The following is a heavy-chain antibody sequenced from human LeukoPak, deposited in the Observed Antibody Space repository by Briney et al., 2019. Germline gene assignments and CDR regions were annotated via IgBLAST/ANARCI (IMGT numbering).Heavy chain of an antibody. CDR3: ARAQITMIVVVITTERAFDI. CDR1: GGSFSGYY. D-gene: IGHD3-22*01. CDR2: INHSGST. V-gene: IGHV4-34*01. J-gene: IGHJ3*02. Sequence: SETLSLTCAVYGGSFSGYYWSWVRKPPGKGLEWIGEINHSGSTNYNPSLKSRVTISVDTSKNQFSLKLSSVTAADTAVYYCARAQITMIVVVITTERAFDIWGQGTMVTVSS.